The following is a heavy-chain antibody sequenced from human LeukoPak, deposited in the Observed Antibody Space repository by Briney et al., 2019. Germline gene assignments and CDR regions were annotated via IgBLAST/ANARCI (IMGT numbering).Heavy chain of an antibody. J-gene: IGHJ4*02. CDR2: IGSNTKIV. Sequence: GGSLRLSCAASGFTFSEYYMDWIRQAPGKGLEWLADIGSNTKIVHYADSVKGRFTISRDNAKNSLYLQMNSLRAEDTAVYYCARTTTAFDFDYWGQGTLVTVSS. CDR1: GFTFSEYY. V-gene: IGHV3-11*04. D-gene: IGHD1-1*01. CDR3: ARTTTAFDFDY.